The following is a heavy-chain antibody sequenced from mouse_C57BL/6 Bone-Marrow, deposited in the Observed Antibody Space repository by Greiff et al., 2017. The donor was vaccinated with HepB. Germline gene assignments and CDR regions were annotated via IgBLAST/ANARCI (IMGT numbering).Heavy chain of an antibody. J-gene: IGHJ3*01. CDR1: GFTFSSYG. D-gene: IGHD1-1*01. Sequence: EVQLVESGGDLVKPGGSLKLSCAASGFTFSSYGMSWVRQTPDKRLEWVATISSGGSYTYYPDSVKGRFTISRDNAKNTLYLQLSILKSEDTAMYYCARGYYGSSPFAYWGQGTLVTVSA. CDR2: ISSGGSYT. V-gene: IGHV5-6*01. CDR3: ARGYYGSSPFAY.